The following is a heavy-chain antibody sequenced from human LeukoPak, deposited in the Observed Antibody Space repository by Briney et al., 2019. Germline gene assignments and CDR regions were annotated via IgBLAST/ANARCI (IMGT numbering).Heavy chain of an antibody. CDR2: INHSGST. D-gene: IGHD3-10*01. V-gene: IGHV4-34*01. J-gene: IGHJ4*02. Sequence: SETLSLTCAVYGGSFSGYYWSWIRQPPGKGLEWIGEINHSGSTNYNPSLKSRVTISVDTSKNRFSLKLSSVTAADTAVYYCARLGPFNPLRQASYGSGARFFDYWGQGTLVTVSS. CDR1: GGSFSGYY. CDR3: ARLGPFNPLRQASYGSGARFFDY.